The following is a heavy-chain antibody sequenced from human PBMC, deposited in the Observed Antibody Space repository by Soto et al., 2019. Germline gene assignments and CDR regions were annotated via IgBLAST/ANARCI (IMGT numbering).Heavy chain of an antibody. D-gene: IGHD6-19*01. CDR1: GETFSRSA. J-gene: IGHJ4*02. CDR2: IHAGNGNT. V-gene: IGHV1-3*01. CDR3: ARDGHGWYFDH. Sequence: ASVKVSCKTSGETFSRSAIHWVRQVPGQRPEWMGWIHAGNGNTKYSQKFQDRVTVTRDTSASTAYMELSSLRSEDTGIYYCARDGHGWYFDHWGQGTLVTVSS.